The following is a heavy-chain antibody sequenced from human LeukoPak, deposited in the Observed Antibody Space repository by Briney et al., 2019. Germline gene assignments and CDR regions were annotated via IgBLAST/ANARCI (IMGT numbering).Heavy chain of an antibody. J-gene: IGHJ5*02. CDR2: IYYTGTT. D-gene: IGHD6-13*01. CDR3: AQGLGSSNWIANWFDP. V-gene: IGHV4-39*01. Sequence: SETLSLTCTVSGSSISSSSHSWGWIRQPPGKGLEWTGSIYYTGTTYYNPSLKSRVTISVDTSKNQFSLKLNSVTAADTAVYCFAQGLGSSNWIANWFDPWGQGTLVTVSS. CDR1: GSSISSSSHS.